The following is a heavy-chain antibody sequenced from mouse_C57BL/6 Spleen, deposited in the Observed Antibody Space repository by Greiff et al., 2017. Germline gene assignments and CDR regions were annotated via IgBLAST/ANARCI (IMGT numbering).Heavy chain of an antibody. D-gene: IGHD1-2*01. Sequence: VQLQQSGPELVKPGASVKIPCKASGYTFTDYNMDWVQQSHGKSLEWIGDINPNNGGTNYNQKFKGKATLTVDKSSSTAYMELRSLTSEDTAVYYCARTPLLGYAMDYWGQGTSVTVSS. V-gene: IGHV1-18*01. CDR2: INPNNGGT. CDR3: ARTPLLGYAMDY. CDR1: GYTFTDYN. J-gene: IGHJ4*01.